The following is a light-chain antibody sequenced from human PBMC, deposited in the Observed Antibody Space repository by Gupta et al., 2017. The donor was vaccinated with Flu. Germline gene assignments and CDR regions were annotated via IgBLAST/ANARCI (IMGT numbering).Light chain of an antibody. J-gene: IGKJ2*03. V-gene: IGKV3-11*01. CDR3: QQRSNWPRYS. Sequence: DMLLTHSPATLSLSPGESATLSCRASQSVSSYLAWYQQKPGQAPRLLIYDASNRATGIPARCSGSGAATDVTPTTISRVPEDDVVYYCQQRSNWPRYSFGQGTKLEIK. CDR1: QSVSSY. CDR2: DAS.